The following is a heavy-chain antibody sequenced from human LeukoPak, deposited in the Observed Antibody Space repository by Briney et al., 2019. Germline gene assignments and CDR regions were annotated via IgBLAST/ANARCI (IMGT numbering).Heavy chain of an antibody. V-gene: IGHV1-69*05. CDR1: GGTFSSYA. J-gene: IGHJ4*02. CDR2: IIPIFGTA. Sequence: ASVKVSCKASGGTFSSYAISWVRQAPGQGLEWMGGIIPIFGTANYAQKFQGRVTITTDESTSTAYMELSSLRSEDTAVYYCARSSGHAGVCDYWGQGTLVTVSS. D-gene: IGHD3-10*01. CDR3: ARSSGHAGVCDY.